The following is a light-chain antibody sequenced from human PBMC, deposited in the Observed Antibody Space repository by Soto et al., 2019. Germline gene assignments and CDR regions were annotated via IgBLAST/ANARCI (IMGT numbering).Light chain of an antibody. CDR2: DAA. CDR3: QHPSSWPHT. J-gene: IGKJ5*01. CDR1: SSIGYY. Sequence: EIVLTQSPATLSLSPGERATLSCRASSSIGYYFAWYQQKPGQAPRLLIYDAANRTTGIPARFNGGGSGTDMTLTIRNVKGEDFAVYYCQHPSSWPHTFGQGTRLE. V-gene: IGKV3-11*01.